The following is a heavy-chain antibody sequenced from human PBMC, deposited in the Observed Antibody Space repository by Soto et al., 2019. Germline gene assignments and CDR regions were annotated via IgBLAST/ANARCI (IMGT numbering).Heavy chain of an antibody. D-gene: IGHD3-16*01. CDR2: INIDGSST. CDR3: ARGGEYYSYYYGMDV. J-gene: IGHJ6*02. V-gene: IGHV3-74*01. Sequence: PVGSLRLSCAASGFTFSSYWMHWVRQAPGKGLVWVSRINIDGSSTTYADSVKGRFTISRDNAKNTLYLQMNSLRAEDTAVYYCARGGEYYSYYYGMDVWGQGTTVTVSS. CDR1: GFTFSSYW.